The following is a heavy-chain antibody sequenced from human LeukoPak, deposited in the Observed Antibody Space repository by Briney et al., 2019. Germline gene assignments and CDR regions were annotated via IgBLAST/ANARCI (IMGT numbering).Heavy chain of an antibody. J-gene: IGHJ4*02. CDR2: IYYSGST. D-gene: IGHD5-18*01. CDR1: GGSISSSSYY. CDR3: ARSYSYGGIHY. V-gene: IGHV4-39*01. Sequence: SETLSLTCTVSGGSISSSSYYWGWIRQPPGKGLEWIGSIYYSGSTYYNPSLKSRVTISVDTSKNQFSLKLSSVTAADTAVYYCARSYSYGGIHYWGQGTLVTVSS.